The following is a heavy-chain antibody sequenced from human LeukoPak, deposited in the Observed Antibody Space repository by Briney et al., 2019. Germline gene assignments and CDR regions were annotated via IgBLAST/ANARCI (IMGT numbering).Heavy chain of an antibody. CDR3: ARAMTFHNWFNP. J-gene: IGHJ5*02. Sequence: SETLSLTCTVSGVSISSGDYCWSWIRQPPGKGLEWIGYFYFSESTFYNPSLRSRVTISGDTSKNQLSLKLNSVTAADTAVYYCARAMTFHNWFNPWGQGTLVTVSS. V-gene: IGHV4-30-4*01. CDR2: FYFSEST. CDR1: GVSISSGDYC. D-gene: IGHD3/OR15-3a*01.